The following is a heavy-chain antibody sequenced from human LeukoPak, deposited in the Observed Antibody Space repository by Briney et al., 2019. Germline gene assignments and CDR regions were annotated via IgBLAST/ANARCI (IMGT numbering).Heavy chain of an antibody. J-gene: IGHJ4*02. V-gene: IGHV3-30-3*01. CDR1: GFTFSSYA. D-gene: IGHD6-19*01. CDR2: ISYDGSNK. Sequence: GGSLRLSCAASGFTFSSYAMHWVRQAPGKGLEWVAVISYDGSNKYYADSVKGRFTISRDNSKNTLYLQMNSLRAEDTAVYYCAREYSSGWYLFDYWGQGTLVTVSS. CDR3: AREYSSGWYLFDY.